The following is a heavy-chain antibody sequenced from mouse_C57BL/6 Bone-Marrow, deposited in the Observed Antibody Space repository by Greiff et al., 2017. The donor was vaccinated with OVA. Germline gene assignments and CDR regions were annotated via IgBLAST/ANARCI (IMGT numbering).Heavy chain of an antibody. CDR1: GFSLTSYG. Sequence: VHLVESGPGLVQPSQSLSITCTVSGFSLTSYGVHWVRQSPGKGLEWLGVIWRGGSTDYNAAFMSRLSITKDNSKSQVFVKMNSLQADDTAIYYCAKTRGYYGSSYGYFDVWGTGTTVTVSS. CDR3: AKTRGYYGSSYGYFDV. J-gene: IGHJ1*03. D-gene: IGHD1-1*01. V-gene: IGHV2-5*01. CDR2: IWRGGST.